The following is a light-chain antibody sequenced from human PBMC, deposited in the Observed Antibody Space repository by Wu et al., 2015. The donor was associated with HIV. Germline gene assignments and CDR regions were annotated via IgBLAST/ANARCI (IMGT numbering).Light chain of an antibody. CDR1: QSISSSY. CDR2: GAS. V-gene: IGKV3-20*01. CDR3: QHYGTLTRT. Sequence: EIVLTQSPGTLSLSPGERATLSCRASQSISSSYLAWYQQKPGQAPRLLIYGASSRATGIPDRFSGSGSGTDFTLTISRLEPEDFAVHYCQHYGTLTRTFGQGTKVEI. J-gene: IGKJ1*01.